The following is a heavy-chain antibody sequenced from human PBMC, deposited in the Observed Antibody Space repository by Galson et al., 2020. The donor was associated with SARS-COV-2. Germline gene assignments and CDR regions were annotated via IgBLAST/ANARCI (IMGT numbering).Heavy chain of an antibody. J-gene: IGHJ3*02. Sequence: ASVKVSCKASGGTLSNFAVSWVRQAPGRGLEWMGRIIPIFDERKYSRNFQGRVTITADKSTSTVYMELDSLKSEDTAVYYCARPATTVATDGFHIWGQGTMVIVSA. CDR2: IIPIFDER. CDR3: ARPATTVATDGFHI. D-gene: IGHD4-17*01. V-gene: IGHV1-69*04. CDR1: GGTLSNFA.